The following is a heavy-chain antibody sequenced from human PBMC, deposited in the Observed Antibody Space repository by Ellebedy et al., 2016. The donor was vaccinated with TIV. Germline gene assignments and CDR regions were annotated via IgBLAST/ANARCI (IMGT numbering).Heavy chain of an antibody. CDR3: ARDLKRGLDY. CDR2: ISYHGSDK. J-gene: IGHJ4*02. CDR1: GFTFSSYI. D-gene: IGHD1-1*01. Sequence: GESLKISXAASGFTFSSYIMHWVRQAPGKGLDWVAVISYHGSDKYYADSVKGRFTISRDNSKNTLYLQMNSLRAEDTAVYYCARDLKRGLDYWGQGTLVTVSS. V-gene: IGHV3-30*03.